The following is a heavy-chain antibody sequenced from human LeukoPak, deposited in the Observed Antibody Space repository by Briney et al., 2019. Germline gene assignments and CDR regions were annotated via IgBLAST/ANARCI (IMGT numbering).Heavy chain of an antibody. V-gene: IGHV3-7*03. CDR1: GFTFSSYW. CDR3: ARVPRGYDILTGYYPLYFDY. CDR2: IKQDGSEK. Sequence: GGSLRLSCAASGFTFSSYWMSWVRQAPGKGPEWVANIKQDGSEKYYVDSVKGRFTISRDNAKNSLYLQMNSLRAEDTAVYYCARVPRGYDILTGYYPLYFDYWGQGTLVTVSS. D-gene: IGHD3-9*01. J-gene: IGHJ4*02.